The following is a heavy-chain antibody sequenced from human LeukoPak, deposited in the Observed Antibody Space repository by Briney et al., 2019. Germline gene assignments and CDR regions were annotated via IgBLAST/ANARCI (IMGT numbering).Heavy chain of an antibody. CDR1: GFTFSSYW. CDR2: INSDGSST. CDR3: AKSKHIVVVTATPTTFDY. J-gene: IGHJ4*02. V-gene: IGHV3-74*01. Sequence: GGSLRLSCAASGFTFSSYWMHWVRQAPGKGLVGVSRINSDGSSTSYADSVKGRFTISRDNAKNTLYLQMNSLRAEDTAVYYCAKSKHIVVVTATPTTFDYWGQGTLVTVSS. D-gene: IGHD2-21*02.